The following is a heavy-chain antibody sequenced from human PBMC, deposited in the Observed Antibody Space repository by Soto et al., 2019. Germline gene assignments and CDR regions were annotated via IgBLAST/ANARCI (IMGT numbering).Heavy chain of an antibody. Sequence: TETLTLTCTVSGFSLSNARMGVSWIRQPPGKALEWLAHIFSNDEKSYRTSLKSRLTISKDTSKSKVVLTMTIMYPVDTASYYGAALGYYYPDVGCKGSTVTVS. V-gene: IGHV2-26*01. J-gene: IGHJ6*03. CDR2: IFSNDEK. CDR1: GFSLSNARMG. D-gene: IGHD3-16*01. CDR3: AALGYYYPDV.